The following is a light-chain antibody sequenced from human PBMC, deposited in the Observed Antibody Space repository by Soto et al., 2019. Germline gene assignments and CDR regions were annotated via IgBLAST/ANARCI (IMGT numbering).Light chain of an antibody. CDR3: QQYDSVLGT. J-gene: IGKJ1*01. V-gene: IGKV1-5*01. CDR1: QSISHW. CDR2: DAS. Sequence: DIQMTQSPATLSASVGDSVTITCRASQSISHWLAWYQQKPGKAPKFLIYDASSLESGVPSRFSGSGSGTEFTLTISSLQPDAFATSYCQQYDSVLGTFGPGTKVDIK.